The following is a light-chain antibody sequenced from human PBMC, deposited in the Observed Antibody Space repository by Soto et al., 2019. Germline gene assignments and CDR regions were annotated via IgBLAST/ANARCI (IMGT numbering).Light chain of an antibody. CDR1: SSDVGAYNY. CDR3: SSFASSNTGV. J-gene: IGLJ3*02. CDR2: EVT. V-gene: IGLV2-8*01. Sequence: QSALTQPPSASGSPGQSVTISCTGTSSDVGAYNYVSWYQQHAGKAPKLVIYEVTKRPSGVPDRFSGSKSANSAYLTVSGLQAEDEAEYYCSSFASSNTGVFGGGTKLTVL.